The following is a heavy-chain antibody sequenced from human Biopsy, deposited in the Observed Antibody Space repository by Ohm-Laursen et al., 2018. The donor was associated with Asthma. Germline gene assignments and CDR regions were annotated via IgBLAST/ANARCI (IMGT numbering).Heavy chain of an antibody. CDR2: ISYDGSNK. CDR3: AGDYGGNSGYYYGMDV. J-gene: IGHJ6*02. V-gene: IGHV3-30*03. Sequence: SLRLSCAALGFAVSRDHMFWVPQAPGKGLEWVAVISYDGSNKYYADSVKGRFTISRDNSKNTLYLQMNSLRAEDTAVYYCAGDYGGNSGYYYGMDVWGQGTTVTVSS. CDR1: GFAVSRDH. D-gene: IGHD4-23*01.